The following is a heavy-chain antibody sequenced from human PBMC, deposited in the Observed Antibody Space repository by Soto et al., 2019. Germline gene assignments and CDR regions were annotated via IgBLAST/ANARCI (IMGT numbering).Heavy chain of an antibody. V-gene: IGHV3-23*01. CDR3: AKDLHWYGMDV. CDR1: GFTFSDYF. Sequence: EVQLLESGGGLVQPGESLRLSCAASGFTFSDYFMNWVRQAPGKGLEWVSGINKDGGTTQNADSGGGRFTISRDNSRNTLYLQMNRVRAEDTALYYCAKDLHWYGMDVWGQGTTVTVS. D-gene: IGHD1-20*01. CDR2: INKDGGTT. J-gene: IGHJ6*02.